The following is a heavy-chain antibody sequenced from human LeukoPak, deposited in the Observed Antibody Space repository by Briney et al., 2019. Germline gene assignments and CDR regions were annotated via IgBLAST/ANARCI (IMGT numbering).Heavy chain of an antibody. D-gene: IGHD1-20*01. CDR1: GFTFSYYW. V-gene: IGHV3-7*01. CDR2: IKQDGTEK. CDR3: ASGGYNWNRLDY. Sequence: GGSLRLSCAASGFTFSYYWMSWVRQAPGKGPEWVANIKQDGTEKYYVDSVKGRFTISRDNAKNSLYLQMNSLRAEDTAVYYCASGGYNWNRLDYWGQGTLVTVSS. J-gene: IGHJ4*02.